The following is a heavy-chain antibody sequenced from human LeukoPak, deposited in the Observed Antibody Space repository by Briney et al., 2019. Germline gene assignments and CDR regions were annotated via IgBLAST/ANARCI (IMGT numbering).Heavy chain of an antibody. J-gene: IGHJ4*02. D-gene: IGHD6-19*01. CDR3: ARPGIAVAGEFFDY. Sequence: GGSLRLSCAASGFTFSSYSMNWVRQAPGKGLEWVSFIRSSSSYIYYADSVKGRFTISRDNAKNSLYLQMNSLRAEDMAVYYCARPGIAVAGEFFDYWGQGTLVTVSS. CDR2: IRSSSSYI. CDR1: GFTFSSYS. V-gene: IGHV3-21*01.